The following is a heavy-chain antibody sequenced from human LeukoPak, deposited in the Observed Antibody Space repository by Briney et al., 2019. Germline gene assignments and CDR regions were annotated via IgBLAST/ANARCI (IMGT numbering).Heavy chain of an antibody. CDR2: IIPIFGTA. CDR3: ARARGSGSYPFDP. V-gene: IGHV1-69*05. Sequence: SVKVSCKASGGTFSSYAISWVRQAPGQELEWMGGIIPIFGTANYAQKFQGRVTITTDESTSTAYMELSSLRSEDTAVYYCARARGSGSYPFDPWGQGTLVTVSS. CDR1: GGTFSSYA. D-gene: IGHD3-10*01. J-gene: IGHJ5*02.